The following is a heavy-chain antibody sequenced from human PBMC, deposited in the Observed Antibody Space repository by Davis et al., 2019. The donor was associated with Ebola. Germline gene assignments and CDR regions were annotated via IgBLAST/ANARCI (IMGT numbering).Heavy chain of an antibody. V-gene: IGHV3-23*01. CDR3: AKGGYHDY. CDR2: ISGSGGST. Sequence: GESLKISCAASGFTFSDYYMSWIRQAPGKGLEWVSAISGSGGSTYYADSVKGRFTISRDNSKNTLYLQMNSLRAEDTAVYYCAKGGYHDYWGQGTLVTVSS. D-gene: IGHD2-2*01. CDR1: GFTFSDYY. J-gene: IGHJ4*02.